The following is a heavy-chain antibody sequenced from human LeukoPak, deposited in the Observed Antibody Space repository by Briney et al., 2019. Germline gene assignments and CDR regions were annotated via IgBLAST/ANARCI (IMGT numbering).Heavy chain of an antibody. CDR2: ISYDGSNK. CDR1: GFTFSSYG. CDR3: AKEGCSSTSCYYYYGMDV. V-gene: IGHV3-30*18. Sequence: GGSLRLSCAASGFTFSSYGMHWVRQAPGKGLEWVAVISYDGSNKYYADSVKGRFTISRDNSKNTLYLQMNGLRAEDTAVYYCAKEGCSSTSCYYYYGMDVWGQGTTVTVSS. J-gene: IGHJ6*02. D-gene: IGHD2-2*01.